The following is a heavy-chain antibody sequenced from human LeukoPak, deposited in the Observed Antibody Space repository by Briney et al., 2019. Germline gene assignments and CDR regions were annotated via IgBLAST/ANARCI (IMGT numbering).Heavy chain of an antibody. V-gene: IGHV4-59*08. D-gene: IGHD3-10*01. Sequence: SETLTLTCAVYGGSFSGYYWSWIRQPPGKGLEWIGDFYYNWSTNYNPPRKSRVTISVDSTKNQSSLKLSSVTAADTAVYYCARHGWFGELYYWGQGTLVTVSS. CDR3: ARHGWFGELYY. CDR2: FYYNWST. J-gene: IGHJ4*02. CDR1: GGSFSGYY.